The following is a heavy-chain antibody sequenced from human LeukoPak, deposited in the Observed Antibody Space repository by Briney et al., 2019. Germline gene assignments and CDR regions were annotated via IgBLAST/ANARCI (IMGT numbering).Heavy chain of an antibody. Sequence: SETLSLTCTVSGDSIRSYYWSWIRQPPGKGLEWIGYIYYSGSTKYNPSLKSRVIISVDTSKNQFSLKLSSVTAADTAVYYCARLPYCSTTSCYYWFDPWGQGTLVTVSS. CDR3: ARLPYCSTTSCYYWFDP. CDR2: IYYSGST. CDR1: GDSIRSYY. V-gene: IGHV4-59*08. J-gene: IGHJ5*02. D-gene: IGHD2-2*01.